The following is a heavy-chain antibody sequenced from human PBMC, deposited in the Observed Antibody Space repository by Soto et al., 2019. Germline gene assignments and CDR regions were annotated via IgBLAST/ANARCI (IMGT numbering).Heavy chain of an antibody. CDR3: ARGPRQLWSPGENWFDP. D-gene: IGHD5-18*01. J-gene: IGHJ5*02. Sequence: QVQLQESGPGLVKPSGTLSLTCAVSGGSISSSNWWSWVRQPPGKGLEWIGEIYHSGSTNYNPSLTSRVTISVDKSTNQFSLKLSSVTAADTAVYYCARGPRQLWSPGENWFDPWGQGTLVTVAS. CDR1: GGSISSSNW. CDR2: IYHSGST. V-gene: IGHV4-4*02.